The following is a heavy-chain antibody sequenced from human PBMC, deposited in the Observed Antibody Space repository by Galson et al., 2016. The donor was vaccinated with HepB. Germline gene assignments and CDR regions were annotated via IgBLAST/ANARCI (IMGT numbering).Heavy chain of an antibody. CDR3: ARGPPPSYGLDV. CDR2: ITSDGGYT. CDR1: EFTFSTYS. V-gene: IGHV3-21*01. J-gene: IGHJ6*02. Sequence: SLRLSCAASEFTFSTYSMNWVRQAPGKGLEWVSSITSDGGYTYYAGSARGRFTISRDNAQNSLYLQMNSLRAEDPAVYYCARGPPPSYGLDVWGQGTTVTVSS.